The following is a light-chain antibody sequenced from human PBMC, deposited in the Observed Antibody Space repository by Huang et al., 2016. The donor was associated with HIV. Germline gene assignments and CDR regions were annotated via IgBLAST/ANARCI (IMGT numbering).Light chain of an antibody. V-gene: IGKV3-15*01. CDR1: QSVGSN. J-gene: IGKJ2*03. CDR2: GAS. CDR3: QQYNNWFYS. Sequence: EIVMTQSPATLSVSPGERATLSCRASQSVGSNLAWYQQQPGQAPRRLIYGASSRATGIAARFSDSGSGTEFTLTVSSLQSEDFAVYYCQQYNNWFYSFGQGTKLEIK.